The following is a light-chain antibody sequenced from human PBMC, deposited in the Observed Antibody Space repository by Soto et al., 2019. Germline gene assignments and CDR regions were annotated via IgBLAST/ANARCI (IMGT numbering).Light chain of an antibody. CDR1: SSDVGGYNS. CDR2: EVF. V-gene: IGLV2-14*01. J-gene: IGLJ2*01. Sequence: QSALTQPASVSGSPGQSITISCTGTSSDVGGYNSVSWYQQHPGKAPKLMIYEVFRRPSGISDRFSGSKSGNTASLTISGLQAEDEADYYCCSYTTTSTFVFGGGTKLTVL. CDR3: CSYTTTSTFV.